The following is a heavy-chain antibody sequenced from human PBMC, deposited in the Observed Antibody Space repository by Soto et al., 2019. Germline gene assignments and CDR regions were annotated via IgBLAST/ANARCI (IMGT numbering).Heavy chain of an antibody. CDR3: ARGWRWLLPRD. Sequence: QVQLQQWGAGLLKPSETLSLTCAVYGGSFSGYYWSWIRQPPGKGLEWIGEINHSGSTNYNPSLQSRVTISVDTSKNQFSLKLSSVTAADTAVYYCARGWRWLLPRDWGQGTLVTVSS. D-gene: IGHD1-26*01. CDR2: INHSGST. CDR1: GGSFSGYY. V-gene: IGHV4-34*01. J-gene: IGHJ4*02.